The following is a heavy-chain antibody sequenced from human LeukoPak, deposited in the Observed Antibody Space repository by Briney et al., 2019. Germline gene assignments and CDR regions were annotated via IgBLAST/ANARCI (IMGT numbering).Heavy chain of an antibody. CDR2: ISSSGSTI. J-gene: IGHJ4*02. D-gene: IGHD3-10*01. V-gene: IGHV3-48*03. CDR1: GFTFSSYE. CDR3: ARDRRPYYYGSGSYSIDY. Sequence: GGSLRLSCAASGFTFSSYEMNWVRQAPGKGLEWVSYISSSGSTIYYADSVKGGFTISRDNAKNSLYLQMNSLRAEDTTVYYCARDRRPYYYGSGSYSIDYWGQGTLVTVSS.